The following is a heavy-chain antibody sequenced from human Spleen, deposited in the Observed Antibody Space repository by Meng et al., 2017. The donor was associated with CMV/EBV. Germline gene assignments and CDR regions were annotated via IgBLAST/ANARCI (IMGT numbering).Heavy chain of an antibody. Sequence: ASVKVSCKASGYTFTSHGISWVRQAPGQGLEWMGWISAYNGNIDYEQKFQGRVIMTTDTFTSTAYMELRSLSSDDTAVYYCARDLNPILTGYYEPEYYFDYWGQGTLVTVSS. D-gene: IGHD3-9*01. V-gene: IGHV1-18*01. J-gene: IGHJ4*02. CDR1: GYTFTSHG. CDR3: ARDLNPILTGYYEPEYYFDY. CDR2: ISAYNGNI.